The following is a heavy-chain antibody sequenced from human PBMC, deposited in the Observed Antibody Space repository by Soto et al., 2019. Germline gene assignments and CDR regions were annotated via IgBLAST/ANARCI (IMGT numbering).Heavy chain of an antibody. CDR1: GGYFSGYY. Sequence: QVQLQQWGAGLLKPSETLSLTCAVYGGYFSGYYWSWIRQPPGKGLEWIGEINHSGSTNYNPSLKSRVTISGDTSKNQCSLKLSSVTAADTAVYYCARGAKGFWRAYGMDVWGHGTTDTVSS. CDR3: ARGAKGFWRAYGMDV. CDR2: INHSGST. V-gene: IGHV4-34*01. J-gene: IGHJ6*02. D-gene: IGHD3-3*01.